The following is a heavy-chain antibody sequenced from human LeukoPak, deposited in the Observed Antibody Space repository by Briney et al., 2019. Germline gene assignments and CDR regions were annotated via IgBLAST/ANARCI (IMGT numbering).Heavy chain of an antibody. D-gene: IGHD6-13*01. Sequence: SETLSLTCSVSRGSITTTSYYWSWIRQPPGKGLEWIGEINHSGSTNYNPSLKSRVTISVDTSKNQFSLKLSSVTAADTAVYYCARFGRVAAGTRANFDYWGQGTLVTVSS. CDR3: ARFGRVAAGTRANFDY. CDR2: INHSGST. CDR1: RGSITTTSYY. V-gene: IGHV4-39*07. J-gene: IGHJ4*02.